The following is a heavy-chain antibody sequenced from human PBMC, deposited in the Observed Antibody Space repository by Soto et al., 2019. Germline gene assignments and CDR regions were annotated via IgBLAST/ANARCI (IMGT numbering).Heavy chain of an antibody. CDR1: GFSLNTYW. CDR3: ARQGLPDRSSDYKDRLDV. J-gene: IGHJ6*02. Sequence: GEALKISCEGSGFSLNTYWIAWVRQMPGKGLEWMGAIFPGDSDTRYNPSFQGQVTIAADRSISTAYLQWSSLKVSDTALYYCARQGLPDRSSDYKDRLDVWGRGTSVTVSS. V-gene: IGHV5-51*01. D-gene: IGHD3-16*01. CDR2: IFPGDSDT.